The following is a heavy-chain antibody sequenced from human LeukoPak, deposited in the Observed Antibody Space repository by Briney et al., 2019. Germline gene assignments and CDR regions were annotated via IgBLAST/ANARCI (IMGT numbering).Heavy chain of an antibody. CDR1: GFTFSNAW. CDR2: IKSKTDGGTT. V-gene: IGHV3-15*01. Sequence: GGSLRLSCAASGFTFSNAWMSWVRQAPGKGLEWVGRIKSKTDGGTTDYAAPVKGRFTISRYDSKNTLYLQMNSLKTEDTAVYYCAKDPEELWLQYYFDYWGQGTLVTVSS. D-gene: IGHD5-18*01. J-gene: IGHJ4*02. CDR3: AKDPEELWLQYYFDY.